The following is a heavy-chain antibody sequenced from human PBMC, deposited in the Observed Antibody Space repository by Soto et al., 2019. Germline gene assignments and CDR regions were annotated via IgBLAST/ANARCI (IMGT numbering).Heavy chain of an antibody. CDR2: IYYTGTH. D-gene: IGHD3-22*01. CDR3: ARDRDSHSSGLPSFDP. CDR1: GGSVSNYY. J-gene: IGHJ5*02. Sequence: KPSETLSLTCSVSGGSVSNYYWSWVRQPPGKRLEWIGYIYYTGTHDYNPSLRGRATISVDTSKDQFSLKLTSVTAADTAVYYCARDRDSHSSGLPSFDPCGQGFLVTVCS. V-gene: IGHV4-59*02.